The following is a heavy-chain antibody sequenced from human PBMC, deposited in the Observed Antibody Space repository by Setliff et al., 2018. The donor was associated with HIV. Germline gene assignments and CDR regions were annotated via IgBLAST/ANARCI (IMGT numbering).Heavy chain of an antibody. CDR3: AREHGTSWPYFDF. CDR1: GYRFMSYG. CDR2: TSSFSGAT. J-gene: IGHJ4*02. Sequence: GASVKVSCKGSGYRFMSYGFTWVRQAPGQGLEWVGWTSSFSGATKYSQNLQGRVTMTTDTSTNTAYMELRSLRSDDTAIYYCAREHGTSWPYFDFWGQGTLVTVSS. V-gene: IGHV1-18*01.